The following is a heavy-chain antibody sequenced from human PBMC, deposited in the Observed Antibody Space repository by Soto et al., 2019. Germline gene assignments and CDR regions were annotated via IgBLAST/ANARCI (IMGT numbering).Heavy chain of an antibody. CDR2: ISHDGSNK. CDR1: GFTFSSFV. CDR3: ARDVMTSVTEDY. Sequence: QVQLMESGGGVVQSGRSLRLSCAASGFTFSSFVMHWVRQAPGKGLEWVAMISHDGSNKNYADSVKGRFTISRDNSKNTLYRQMNSLRPEDTAKYYCARDVMTSVTEDYWGQGTLVTVSS. V-gene: IGHV3-30-3*01. D-gene: IGHD4-17*01. J-gene: IGHJ4*02.